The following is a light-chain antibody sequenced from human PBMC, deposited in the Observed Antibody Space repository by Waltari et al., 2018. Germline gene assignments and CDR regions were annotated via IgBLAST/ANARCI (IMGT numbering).Light chain of an antibody. V-gene: IGKV4-1*01. J-gene: IGKJ3*01. CDR1: QSVLYSSHNKNY. CDR2: WAS. Sequence: DILFTQSPDSLAVSLGERATINCKSSQSVLYSSHNKNYLDWYQQKPGQPPKLLIYWASTRESGVPDRFSGSGSGTDFTLTISSLQAEDVAVYYCQQYYSTPLTFGPGTKVDIK. CDR3: QQYYSTPLT.